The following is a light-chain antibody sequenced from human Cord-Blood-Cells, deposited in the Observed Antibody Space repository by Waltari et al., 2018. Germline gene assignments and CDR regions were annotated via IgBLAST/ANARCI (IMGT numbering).Light chain of an antibody. CDR2: GAS. J-gene: IGKJ4*01. V-gene: IGKV3-20*01. Sequence: EIVLTKSPGTLSLSPGERATLYCRASQSFSSSYLAWYQQKPGHAPRLLIYGASSRDTGIPDRFSGSGSGTDFTLTISRLEPEDFAVYYCQQYGSSLLTFGGGTKVEIK. CDR3: QQYGSSLLT. CDR1: QSFSSSY.